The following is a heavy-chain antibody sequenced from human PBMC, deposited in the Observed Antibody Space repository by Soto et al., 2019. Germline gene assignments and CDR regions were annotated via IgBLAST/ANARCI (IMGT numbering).Heavy chain of an antibody. D-gene: IGHD2-8*01. V-gene: IGHV1-18*01. CDR3: ARPPRMVRGVSGIRDFDY. J-gene: IGHJ4*02. Sequence: ASVKVSCKASGYSFTSYGISWVRQAPGQGLEWMGWVSGYTFDTIYVQKFQGRVTMTTDTSTNTAHMELRSLTYDDTAVYYCARPPRMVRGVSGIRDFDYGGRGTRVT. CDR1: GYSFTSYG. CDR2: VSGYTFDT.